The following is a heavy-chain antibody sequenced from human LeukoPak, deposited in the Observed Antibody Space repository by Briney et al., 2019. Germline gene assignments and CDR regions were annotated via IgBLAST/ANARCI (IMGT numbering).Heavy chain of an antibody. CDR1: GGSISSYY. V-gene: IGHV4-4*08. Sequence: PSETLSLTCTVSGGSISSYYWSWIRQPPGKGLEWIGRIYTSGSTNCNPSLKSRVTISVDTSKNQFSLKLSSVTAADTAVYYCARDIGYNWFDPWGQGTLVTVSS. J-gene: IGHJ5*02. CDR2: IYTSGST. CDR3: ARDIGYNWFDP.